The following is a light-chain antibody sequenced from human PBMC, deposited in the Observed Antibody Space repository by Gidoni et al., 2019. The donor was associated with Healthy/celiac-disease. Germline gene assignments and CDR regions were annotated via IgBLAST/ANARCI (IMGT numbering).Light chain of an antibody. CDR1: TWGDKY. J-gene: IGLJ2*01. CDR2: QDS. Sequence: SYSLPQPPSVSVSPGQTASITCSGDTWGDKYACWYQQKPGQSPVLVIYQDSKRPSGLPERFSGSNSGNTATLTISGTQAMDEADYYCQAWDSSTVVFGGGTKLTVL. CDR3: QAWDSSTVV. V-gene: IGLV3-1*01.